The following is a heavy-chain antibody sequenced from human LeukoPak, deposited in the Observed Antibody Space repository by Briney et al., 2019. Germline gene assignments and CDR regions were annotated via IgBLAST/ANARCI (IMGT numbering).Heavy chain of an antibody. J-gene: IGHJ4*02. CDR3: ARVSNFWSGPDY. CDR1: GFTFSSYA. CDR2: ISYDGSNK. Sequence: GGSLRLSCAASGFTFSSYAMHWVRQAPGKGLEWVAVISYDGSNKYYADSVKGRFTISRDNSKNTLYLQMNSLRAEDTAVYYCARVSNFWSGPDYWGQGPLVTVSS. V-gene: IGHV3-30-3*01. D-gene: IGHD3-3*01.